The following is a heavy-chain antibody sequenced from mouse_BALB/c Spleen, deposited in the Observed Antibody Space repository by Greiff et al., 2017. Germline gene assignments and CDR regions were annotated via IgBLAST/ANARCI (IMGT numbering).Heavy chain of an antibody. CDR2: ISDGGSYT. V-gene: IGHV5-4*02. CDR1: GFTFSDYY. CDR3: ARGGSVYAMDY. Sequence: EVKLEESGGGLVKPGGSLKLSCAASGFTFSDYYMYWVRQTPEKRLEWVATISDGGSYTYYPDSVKGRFTISRDNAKNNLYLQMSSLKSEDTAMYYCARGGSVYAMDYWGQGTSVTVAS. J-gene: IGHJ4*01.